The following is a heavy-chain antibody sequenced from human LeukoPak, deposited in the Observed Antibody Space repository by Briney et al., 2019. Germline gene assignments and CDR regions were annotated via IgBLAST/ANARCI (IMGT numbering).Heavy chain of an antibody. J-gene: IGHJ3*02. CDR1: GYTFTSYY. CDR2: INPSGGST. Sequence: ASVKVSCKASGYTFTSYYMHWVRQAPGQGLEWMGIINPSGGSTSYAQKFQGRVTMTRDTSTSTVYMELSSLRSEDTAVYYCARCYRAQQPGDYDILTALDAFDIWGQGTMVTVSS. V-gene: IGHV1-46*01. CDR3: ARCYRAQQPGDYDILTALDAFDI. D-gene: IGHD3-9*01.